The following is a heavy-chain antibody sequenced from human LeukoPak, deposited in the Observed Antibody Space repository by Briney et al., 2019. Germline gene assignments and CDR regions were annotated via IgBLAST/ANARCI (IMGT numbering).Heavy chain of an antibody. CDR2: INPNSGGT. V-gene: IGHV1-2*02. Sequence: ASVKVSCKASGYTFTGCYMHWVRQAPVQGLEWMGWINPNSGGTNYAQKFQGRVTMTRDTPISTAYMELSRLRSDDTAVYYCARASNLVAGRKINWFDPWGQGTLVTVSS. CDR3: ARASNLVAGRKINWFDP. CDR1: GYTFTGCY. J-gene: IGHJ5*02. D-gene: IGHD2-8*02.